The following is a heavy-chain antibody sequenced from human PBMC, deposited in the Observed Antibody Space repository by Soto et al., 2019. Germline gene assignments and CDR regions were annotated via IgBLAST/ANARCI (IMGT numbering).Heavy chain of an antibody. V-gene: IGHV3-23*01. CDR1: GFTFSSYA. D-gene: IGHD6-25*01. CDR3: AKASQKGSGWGCWDY. Sequence: EVQLLESGGGLVQPGGSLRLSCAASGFTFSSYAMSWVRQAPGKGLEWVSAISGSGGSTYYTDSVKGRFTISRDNSKNTLYLQMNSLRAEDTAVYYCAKASQKGSGWGCWDYWGQGTLVTVSS. CDR2: ISGSGGST. J-gene: IGHJ4*02.